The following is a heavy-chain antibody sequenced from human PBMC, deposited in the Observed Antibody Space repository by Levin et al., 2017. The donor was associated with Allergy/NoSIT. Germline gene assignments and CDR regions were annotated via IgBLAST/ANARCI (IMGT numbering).Heavy chain of an antibody. D-gene: IGHD6-13*01. CDR3: AKGRAAAGKAIFVDY. V-gene: IGHV3-23*01. J-gene: IGHJ4*02. CDR1: GLTLRNYA. CDR2: ISGSGTST. Sequence: TGGSLRLSCVASGLTLRNYAMTWVRQAPGKGLQWVSTISGSGTSTYYADSVRGRFTISRDNSKNTLYLQMNSLRAEDTAVYYCAKGRAAAGKAIFVDYWGQGNLVTVSS.